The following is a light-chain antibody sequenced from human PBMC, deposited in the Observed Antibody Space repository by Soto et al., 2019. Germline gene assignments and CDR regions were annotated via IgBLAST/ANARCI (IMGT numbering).Light chain of an antibody. Sequence: NFMLTQPHSVSESPGKTVIISCTRSSGSIASNYVQWSQQRPGSAPTIVISEDNQRPSGVPDRFSGSVDSSSNSASLTISGLKTEDEADYYCHSYESNNVVFGGGTKLTVL. CDR2: EDN. CDR3: HSYESNNVV. V-gene: IGLV6-57*03. CDR1: SGSIASNY. J-gene: IGLJ3*02.